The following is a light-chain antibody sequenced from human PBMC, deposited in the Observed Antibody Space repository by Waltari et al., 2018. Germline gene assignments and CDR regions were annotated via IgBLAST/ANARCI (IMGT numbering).Light chain of an antibody. CDR1: GSNISRNN. V-gene: IGLV1-44*01. J-gene: IGLJ2*01. Sequence: QSVLSPPPSASGTPGPRVTISCSGSGSNISRNNVSWYQQLPGTAPKLLIYSNDQRPLGVPDRFSGSKSGTSASLAIIGLQSEDEADYYCATWDDSLNGRVFGGGTKLTVL. CDR3: ATWDDSLNGRV. CDR2: SND.